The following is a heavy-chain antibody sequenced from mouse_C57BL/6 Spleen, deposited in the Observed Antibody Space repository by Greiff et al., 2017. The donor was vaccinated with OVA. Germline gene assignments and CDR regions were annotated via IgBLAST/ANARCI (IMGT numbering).Heavy chain of an antibody. D-gene: IGHD2-3*01. CDR1: GYTFTSYW. V-gene: IGHV1-61*01. CDR2: IYPSDSDT. J-gene: IGHJ4*01. Sequence: VQLQQPGAELVRPGSSVKLSCKASGYTFTSYWMDWVKQRPGQGLEWIGNIYPSDSDTHYNQKFKDKATLSVDKSSSTAYMQLSSLTSEDSAVYYCAREGYDGYSYAMDYWGQGTSVTVSS. CDR3: AREGYDGYSYAMDY.